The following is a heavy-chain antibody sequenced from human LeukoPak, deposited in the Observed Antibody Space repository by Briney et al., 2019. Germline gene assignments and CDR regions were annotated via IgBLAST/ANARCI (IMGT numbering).Heavy chain of an antibody. CDR1: GGSMSNYY. J-gene: IGHJ4*02. D-gene: IGHD1-14*01. CDR3: ARGEPFDY. V-gene: IGHV4-4*07. CDR2: IYSSGST. Sequence: SETLSLTCTVSGGSMSNYYWNWIRQPAGKGLEWIGRIYSSGSTNYNPSLKSRVTMTIDTSKRQFSLKLTSETAADTALYYCARGEPFDYWGQGTLVTVSS.